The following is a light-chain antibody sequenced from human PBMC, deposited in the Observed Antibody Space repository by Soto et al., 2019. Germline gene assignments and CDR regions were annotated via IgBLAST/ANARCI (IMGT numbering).Light chain of an antibody. CDR1: QSVYSY. CDR2: DTS. J-gene: IGKJ5*01. Sequence: ELVITQSPATLSLSPGERATLSCRATQSVYSYLAWYQQKPGQAPRLLIYDTSNRATDIPARFSGSGSGTDFTLTISSLEPEDFTVYYCQQRSNWPITFGQGTRLEIK. CDR3: QQRSNWPIT. V-gene: IGKV3-11*01.